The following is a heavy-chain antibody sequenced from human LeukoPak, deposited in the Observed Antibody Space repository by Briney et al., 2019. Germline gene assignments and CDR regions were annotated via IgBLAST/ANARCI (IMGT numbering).Heavy chain of an antibody. CDR1: GYTFTGYY. CDR3: ARVRRRNCSSTSCYLAPPLIDAFDI. V-gene: IGHV1-2*02. J-gene: IGHJ3*02. Sequence: ASVKVSCKASGYTFTGYYMHWVRQAPGQGLEWMGWINPNSGGTNYAQKFQGRGTMTRDTSISTAYMELSRLRSDDTAVYYCARVRRRNCSSTSCYLAPPLIDAFDIWGQGTIVTVSS. D-gene: IGHD2-2*01. CDR2: INPNSGGT.